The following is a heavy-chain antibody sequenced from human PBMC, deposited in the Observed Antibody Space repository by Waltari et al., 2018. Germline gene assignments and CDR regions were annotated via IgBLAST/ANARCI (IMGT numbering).Heavy chain of an antibody. CDR1: GFSLSTSGVG. V-gene: IGHV2-5*01. D-gene: IGHD1-26*01. CDR3: AHSVLVVGATSPDACDI. J-gene: IGHJ3*02. CDR2: IYWNDDK. Sequence: QITLKESGPTLVKPTQTLTLTCTFSGFSLSTSGVGVGWIRQPPGKALEWLALIYWNDDKRYSPSQKSRLTSTKCTSKNQVVLTMTNMDPVDTATYDCAHSVLVVGATSPDACDIWGQGTMVTVSS.